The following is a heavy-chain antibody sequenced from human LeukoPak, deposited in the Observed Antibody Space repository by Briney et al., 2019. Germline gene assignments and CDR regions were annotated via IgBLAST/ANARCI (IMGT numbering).Heavy chain of an antibody. Sequence: SETLSLTCTVSGGSISSGSYYWSWIRQPPGKGLEWIGYIYYSGSTNYNPSLKSRVTISVDTSKNQFSLKLSSVTAADTAVYYCARGLTGSRRYFDSWGQGTLVTVSS. CDR3: ARGLTGSRRYFDS. D-gene: IGHD3-10*01. J-gene: IGHJ4*02. V-gene: IGHV4-61*01. CDR2: IYYSGST. CDR1: GGSISSGSYY.